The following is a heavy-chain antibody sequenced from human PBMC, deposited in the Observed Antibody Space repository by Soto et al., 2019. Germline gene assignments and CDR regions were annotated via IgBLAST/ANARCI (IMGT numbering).Heavy chain of an antibody. CDR3: ARDPGSRHYYYYYTDV. J-gene: IGHJ6*03. V-gene: IGHV3-21*01. D-gene: IGHD2-2*01. CDR1: GFTFSSYA. CDR2: ISGSGSNI. Sequence: PGGSLRLSCAASGFTFSSYAMSWVRQAPGKGLDWVSAISGSGSNIYYADSVKGRFTISRDNAKNSLYLQMNSLRAEDMDVYYCARDPGSRHYYYYYTDVWGKGTTVTVSS.